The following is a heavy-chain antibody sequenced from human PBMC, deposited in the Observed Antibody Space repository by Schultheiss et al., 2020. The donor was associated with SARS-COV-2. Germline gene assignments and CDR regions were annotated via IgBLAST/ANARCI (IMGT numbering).Heavy chain of an antibody. CDR1: GGSISSGGYY. V-gene: IGHV4-61*08. Sequence: SETLSLTCTVSGGSISSGGYYWSWIRQHPGKGLEWIGYIYYSGSTNYNPSLKSRVTISVDTSKNQFSLKLSSVTAADTAVYYCARRRAGYSYGLWGQGTLVTVSS. D-gene: IGHD5-18*01. CDR3: ARRRAGYSYGL. J-gene: IGHJ4*02. CDR2: IYYSGST.